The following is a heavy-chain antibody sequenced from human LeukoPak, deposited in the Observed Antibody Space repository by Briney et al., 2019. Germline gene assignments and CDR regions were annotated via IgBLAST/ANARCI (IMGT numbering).Heavy chain of an antibody. D-gene: IGHD1-14*01. CDR3: AKGSGINHYHWIDP. CDR2: ISGGGGST. J-gene: IGHJ5*02. V-gene: IGHV3-23*01. Sequence: GGSLRLSCAASEFTFSNYAMNWVRQAPGKGLEWVSGISGGGGSTYYADSVKGRFTISRDNSKNTVYLQMDSLRAEDTALYYCAKGSGINHYHWIDPWGQGTLVTVSS. CDR1: EFTFSNYA.